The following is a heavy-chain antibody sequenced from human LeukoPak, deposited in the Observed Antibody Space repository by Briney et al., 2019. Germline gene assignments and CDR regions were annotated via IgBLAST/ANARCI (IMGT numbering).Heavy chain of an antibody. CDR3: ARDLRYDSSGYYP. J-gene: IGHJ5*02. V-gene: IGHV3-7*01. CDR2: IKQDGSEK. Sequence: GGSLRLSCAASGFTFSSYWMSWVRQAPGKGLEWVANIKQDGSEKYYVDSVKGRFTISRGNAKNSLYLQMNSLRAEDTAVYYCARDLRYDSSGYYPWGQGTLVTVSS. CDR1: GFTFSSYW. D-gene: IGHD3-22*01.